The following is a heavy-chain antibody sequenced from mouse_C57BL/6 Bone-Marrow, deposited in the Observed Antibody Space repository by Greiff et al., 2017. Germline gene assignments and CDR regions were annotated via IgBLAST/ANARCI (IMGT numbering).Heavy chain of an antibody. V-gene: IGHV1-69*01. CDR3: ARAPWFAY. J-gene: IGHJ3*01. Sequence: VQLQQPGAELVMPGASVKLSCKASGYTFTSYWMHWVKQRPGQGLAWIGEIDPSDSYTNYNQKFKGKSTLTVDKSSSTSYMQLRSLASDDSAVYYCARAPWFAYWGQGTLVTVSA. CDR1: GYTFTSYW. CDR2: IDPSDSYT.